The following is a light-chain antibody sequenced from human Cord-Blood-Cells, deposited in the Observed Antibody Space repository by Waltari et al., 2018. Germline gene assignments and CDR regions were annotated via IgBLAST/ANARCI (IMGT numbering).Light chain of an antibody. CDR1: QRVSRN. V-gene: IGKV3-15*01. CDR2: GSS. Sequence: EIVMPQSPAPLSVSLGDSATLSCRASQRVSRNLAWYQQKPGQAPRLLIYGSSTRATGIPARFMGSGSGTEFTLTISSLQSEDFAVYYCQQYNNWPPFTFGPGTKVDIK. J-gene: IGKJ3*01. CDR3: QQYNNWPPFT.